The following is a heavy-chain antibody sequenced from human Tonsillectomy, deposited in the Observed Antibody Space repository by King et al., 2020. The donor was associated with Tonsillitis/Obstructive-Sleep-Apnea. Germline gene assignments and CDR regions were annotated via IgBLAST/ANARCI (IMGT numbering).Heavy chain of an antibody. V-gene: IGHV1-69*04. D-gene: IGHD2-2*01. Sequence: VQLVQSGAELKKPGSSVKVSCKASGGVFNSYAFSWVRQAPGQGLEWMGRIVPLLDTPNYAQKFQGRVTITADKSTSTVYMALSSLRSEDTAVYYCATAPAKIPPAHWFDPWGQGTLVTVSS. J-gene: IGHJ5*02. CDR2: IVPLLDTP. CDR3: ATAPAKIPPAHWFDP. CDR1: GGVFNSYA.